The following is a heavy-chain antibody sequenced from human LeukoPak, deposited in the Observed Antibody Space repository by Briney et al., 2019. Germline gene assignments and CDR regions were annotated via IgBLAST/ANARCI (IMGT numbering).Heavy chain of an antibody. Sequence: GGSLRLSCAASGFTFSSYAMSWVRQAPGKGLEWVSGISGSGDNTYYADSVKGRFTISRDNSKNTLYVQVNSLGTEDTAAYYCAKRSYYDSSGSFYFDYWGQGTLVTVSS. D-gene: IGHD3-22*01. CDR3: AKRSYYDSSGSFYFDY. CDR2: ISGSGDNT. J-gene: IGHJ4*02. V-gene: IGHV3-23*01. CDR1: GFTFSSYA.